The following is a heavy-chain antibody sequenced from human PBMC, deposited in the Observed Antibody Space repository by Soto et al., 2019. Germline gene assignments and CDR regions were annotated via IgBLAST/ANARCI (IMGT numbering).Heavy chain of an antibody. J-gene: IGHJ5*02. CDR2: ISLYSDGT. V-gene: IGHV1-18*01. D-gene: IGHD2-2*01. CDR3: ARVVPGAEAWFGP. Sequence: SSVKVSCKTSGYTFSNYGITWVRQAPGQPLEWLGWISLYSDGTNYAQKFQGRVSMTTDTSTTTAYMELRNLRSDDTAVYYCARVVPGAEAWFGPWGQGTLVTVSS. CDR1: GYTFSNYG.